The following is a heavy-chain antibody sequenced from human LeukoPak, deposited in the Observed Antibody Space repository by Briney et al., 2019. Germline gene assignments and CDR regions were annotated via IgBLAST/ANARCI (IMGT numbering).Heavy chain of an antibody. CDR3: ARGSIFGVAQDAFDI. V-gene: IGHV4-4*07. CDR2: TYTSGNT. D-gene: IGHD3-3*01. J-gene: IGHJ3*02. CDR1: SGSISSHY. Sequence: SETLSLTCTVSSGSISSHYWSWIRQPAGKGLEWIGRTYTSGNTNFNPSLKSRVTMSVDTSKNQFSLRLTSVTAADTAVYYCARGSIFGVAQDAFDIWGQGTMVTVSS.